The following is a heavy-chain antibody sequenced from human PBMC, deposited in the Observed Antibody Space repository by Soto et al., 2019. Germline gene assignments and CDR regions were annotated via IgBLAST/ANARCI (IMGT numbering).Heavy chain of an antibody. Sequence: ASVKVSCKASGYTFTGYYMHWVRQAPGQGLEWMGWINPNSGGTNYAQKFQGRVTMTRDTSISTAYMELSRLRSDDTAVYYCARDSSTNFHYYYDSSGYYPLFDPWGQGTLVTVSS. CDR2: INPNSGGT. D-gene: IGHD3-22*01. CDR3: ARDSSTNFHYYYDSSGYYPLFDP. J-gene: IGHJ5*02. CDR1: GYTFTGYY. V-gene: IGHV1-2*02.